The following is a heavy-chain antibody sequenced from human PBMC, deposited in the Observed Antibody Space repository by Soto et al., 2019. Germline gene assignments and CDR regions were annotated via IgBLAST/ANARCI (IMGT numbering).Heavy chain of an antibody. CDR1: GYSFTIYC. CDR2: CNWSSCRI. CDR3: VKDERINWESGHFRH. V-gene: IGHV3-9*01. D-gene: IGHD1-1*01. J-gene: IGHJ1*01. Sequence: SLKISCNGSGYSFTIYCIGWVRQMPGKGLGWVSGCNWSSCRICYGDSVTGRFPISRDNAKNSLHLQLNSMSVEDTAFDYCVKDERINWESGHFRHWGQGTLVTVSS.